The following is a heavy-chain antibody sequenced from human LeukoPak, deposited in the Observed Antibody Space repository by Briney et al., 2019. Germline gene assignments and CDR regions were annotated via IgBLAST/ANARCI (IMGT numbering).Heavy chain of an antibody. D-gene: IGHD3-10*01. CDR2: IYTSGST. Sequence: SETLSLTCTVSGGSISSYYWSWIRQPAGKGLEWVGRIYTSGSTNYNPSLKSRVTMSVDTSKNQLSLKLSSVTAADTAVYYCARDVVLLWFGESQRYGWFDPWGQGTLVTVSS. CDR1: GGSISSYY. CDR3: ARDVVLLWFGESQRYGWFDP. V-gene: IGHV4-4*07. J-gene: IGHJ5*02.